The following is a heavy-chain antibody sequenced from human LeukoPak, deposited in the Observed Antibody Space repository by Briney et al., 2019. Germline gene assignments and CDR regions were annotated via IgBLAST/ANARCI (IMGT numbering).Heavy chain of an antibody. CDR2: ISSSGSTI. Sequence: AGGSLRLSCAASGFTFSSYEMNWVRQAPGMGLEWVSYISSSGSTIYYADSVKGRFTISRDNAKNSLYLQMNSLRAEDTAVYYCARGGFTDAFDIWGQGTMATVSS. CDR1: GFTFSSYE. D-gene: IGHD3-16*01. J-gene: IGHJ3*02. CDR3: ARGGFTDAFDI. V-gene: IGHV3-48*03.